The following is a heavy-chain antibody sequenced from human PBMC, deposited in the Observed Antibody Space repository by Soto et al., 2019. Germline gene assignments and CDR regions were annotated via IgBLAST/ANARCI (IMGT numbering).Heavy chain of an antibody. V-gene: IGHV4-59*08. CDR2: IYYSGST. Sequence: SETLSLTCTVSGGSISSYYWSWIRQPPGKGLEWIGYIYYSGSTNYNPSLKSRVTISVDTSKSQFSLKLSSVTAADTAVYYCARGFMVRGPVGWEIGYYYMDVWGKGTTVTVSS. CDR3: ARGFMVRGPVGWEIGYYYMDV. J-gene: IGHJ6*03. D-gene: IGHD3-10*01. CDR1: GGSISSYY.